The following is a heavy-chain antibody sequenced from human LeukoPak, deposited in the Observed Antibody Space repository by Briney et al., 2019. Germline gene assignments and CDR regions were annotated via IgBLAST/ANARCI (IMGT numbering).Heavy chain of an antibody. Sequence: GGSLRLSCAASGFTFSNYEMNWVRQAPGKGLEWVSYISTSGSTIYYADSVKGRFTISRDNAKNSLYLQMNSLRAEDTAVYYCAELGVTMIGGVWGKGTTVTISS. CDR1: GFTFSNYE. D-gene: IGHD3-10*02. V-gene: IGHV3-48*03. CDR2: ISTSGSTI. CDR3: AELGVTMIGGV. J-gene: IGHJ6*04.